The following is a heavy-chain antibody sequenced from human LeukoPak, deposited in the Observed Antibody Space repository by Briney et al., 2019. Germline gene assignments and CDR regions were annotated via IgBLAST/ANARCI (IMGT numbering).Heavy chain of an antibody. Sequence: SVKVSCKPSGALFSSYAISWLRQAPGQELQWMGGIIPLFHTANYAQRFQGRVTITADESTRTAYMEVTSLRSEDTAVYYCATSRDDRGGYFDLWGRGTLVTVSS. CDR3: ATSRDDRGGYFDL. J-gene: IGHJ2*01. V-gene: IGHV1-69*13. D-gene: IGHD2-15*01. CDR1: GALFSSYA. CDR2: IIPLFHTA.